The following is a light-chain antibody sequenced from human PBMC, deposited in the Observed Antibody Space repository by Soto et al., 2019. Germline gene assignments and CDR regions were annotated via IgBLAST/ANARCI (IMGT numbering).Light chain of an antibody. CDR2: EVS. CDR3: SSYTSSSIWL. CDR1: SSDVGSYNR. Sequence: QSALTQPPSVSGSPGQSVTISCTGTSSDVGSYNRVSWYQQPPGTAPKLMIYEVSNRPSGVPDRFSGSKSGNTASLTISGLQAEDEAYYYCSSYTSSSIWLFGGGPKVTVL. J-gene: IGLJ2*01. V-gene: IGLV2-18*02.